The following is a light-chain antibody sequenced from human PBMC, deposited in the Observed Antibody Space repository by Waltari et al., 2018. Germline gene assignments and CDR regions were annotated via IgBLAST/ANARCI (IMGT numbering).Light chain of an antibody. CDR2: DVS. CDR3: ASYTSHSHVV. V-gene: IGLV2-14*01. CDR1: SSDVGGYNS. J-gene: IGLJ2*01. Sequence: QSALTQPASVSGSPGQSITISCTGTSSDVGGYNSVPWYQQHPGKVPKLMIFDVSNRPSGVSNRFSGSKSGNTASLTISGLQAEDEADYYCASYTSHSHVVFGGGTKLTVL.